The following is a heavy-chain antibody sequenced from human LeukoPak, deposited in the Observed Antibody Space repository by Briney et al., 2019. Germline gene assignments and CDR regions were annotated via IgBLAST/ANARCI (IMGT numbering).Heavy chain of an antibody. CDR1: GNSLSETS. V-gene: IGHV1-24*01. D-gene: IGHD1-26*01. J-gene: IGHJ4*02. CDR2: FEPEDGEP. Sequence: VASVKVSCKVSGNSLSETSIHWVRQAPGQWLEWMGGFEPEDGEPIIAQRFQGRFSMSEDTSTDTAYMELSSLTLEDTAVYYCATADKWEPLDYWGQGTLVTVSS. CDR3: ATADKWEPLDY.